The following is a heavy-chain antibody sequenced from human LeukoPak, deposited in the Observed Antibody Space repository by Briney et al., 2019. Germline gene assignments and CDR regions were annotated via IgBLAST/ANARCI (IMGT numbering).Heavy chain of an antibody. J-gene: IGHJ4*02. V-gene: IGHV3-53*04. D-gene: IGHD5-18*01. CDR3: ARGVLGYSYGFDY. CDR1: GFTVSSNY. CDR2: IFSGGTT. Sequence: GGSLRLSCAASGFTVSSNYMSWVRQAPGKGLEWVSVIFSGGTTYYADSVKGRFTISRHNSENTLYLQMNSLRGEDTAVYYCARGVLGYSYGFDYWGQGTLVTVSS.